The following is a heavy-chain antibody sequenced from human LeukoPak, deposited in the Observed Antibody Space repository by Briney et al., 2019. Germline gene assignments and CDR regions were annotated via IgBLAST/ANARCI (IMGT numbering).Heavy chain of an antibody. CDR1: GGTFSSYA. CDR2: IIPIFGTA. V-gene: IGHV1-69*13. D-gene: IGHD5-18*01. Sequence: VASVKVSCKASGGTFSSYAISWVRQAPGQGLEWMGGIIPIFGTANYAQKFQGRVTITADESTSTAYMELSSLRSEDTAVYYCATRRTLYSYGEIDYWGQGTLVTVSS. CDR3: ATRRTLYSYGEIDY. J-gene: IGHJ4*02.